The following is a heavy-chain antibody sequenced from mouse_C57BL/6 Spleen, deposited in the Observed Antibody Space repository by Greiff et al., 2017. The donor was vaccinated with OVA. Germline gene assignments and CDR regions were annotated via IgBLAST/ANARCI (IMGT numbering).Heavy chain of an antibody. CDR1: GFTFSDYY. D-gene: IGHD3-3*01. CDR2: INYYGSST. CDR3: AREGRRGYFDY. Sequence: DVKLVEPEGGLVQPGSSMKLSCTASGFTFSDYYMAWVRQVPEKGLEWVANINYYGSSTYYLDSLKSRFIISRDNAKNILYLQMSSMKSEDTATYYYAREGRRGYFDYWGKGTTLTVSS. V-gene: IGHV5-16*01. J-gene: IGHJ2*01.